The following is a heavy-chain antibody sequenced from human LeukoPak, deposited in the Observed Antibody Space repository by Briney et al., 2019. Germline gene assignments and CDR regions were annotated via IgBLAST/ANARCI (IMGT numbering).Heavy chain of an antibody. D-gene: IGHD3-9*01. Sequence: GGSLRLSCAASGFTFSSYAMHWVRQAPGKGLEWVAVISYDGSNKYYADSVKGRFTISRDNSKNTLYLQMNSLRAGDTAVYYCAREDYDISINAFDIWGQGTMVTVSS. CDR1: GFTFSSYA. CDR2: ISYDGSNK. CDR3: AREDYDISINAFDI. J-gene: IGHJ3*02. V-gene: IGHV3-30*14.